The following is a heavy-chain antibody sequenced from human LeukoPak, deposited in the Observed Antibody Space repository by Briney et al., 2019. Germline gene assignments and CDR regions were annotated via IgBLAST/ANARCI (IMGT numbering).Heavy chain of an antibody. CDR2: IGGGGYTT. CDR1: GLTFGNYG. D-gene: IGHD3-10*01. CDR3: AEVESSYCRM. J-gene: IGHJ4*02. Sequence: PGGSLRLSCVASGLTFGNYGMNWVRQAPGKGLEWVSSIGGGGYTTYYADSVRGRFTISRDNSKNSMYLQMSSLRAEDTAIYYCAEVESSYCRMGGQGPLVTVS. V-gene: IGHV3-23*01.